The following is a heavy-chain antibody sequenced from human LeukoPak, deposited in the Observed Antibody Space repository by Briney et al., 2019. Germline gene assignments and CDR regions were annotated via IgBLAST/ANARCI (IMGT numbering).Heavy chain of an antibody. CDR1: GGSISSSSYY. V-gene: IGHV4-39*01. CDR3: AEVGYSGYDLIY. J-gene: IGHJ4*02. Sequence: SETLSLTCTVSGGSISSSSYYWGWIRQPPGKGVEWIGSIYYSGSTYYNPSLKSRVTISVDTSKNQFSLKLSSVTAADTAVYYCAEVGYSGYDLIYWGQGTLVTVSS. D-gene: IGHD5-12*01. CDR2: IYYSGST.